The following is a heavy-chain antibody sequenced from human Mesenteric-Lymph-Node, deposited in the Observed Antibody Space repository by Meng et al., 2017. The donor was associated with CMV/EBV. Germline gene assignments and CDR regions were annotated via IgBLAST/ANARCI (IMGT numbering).Heavy chain of an antibody. D-gene: IGHD3-22*01. CDR2: ISSYSNYR. J-gene: IGHJ3*02. V-gene: IGHV3-21*01. CDR3: AKSYYYDTSGYYERGAFDI. Sequence: GGSLRLSCAASGFTFSNYNINWVRQAPGKGLEWVSSISSYSNYRRYADAVKGRFTVSRDNAKNSMYLQMNSLRAEDTAMYYCAKSYYYDTSGYYERGAFDIWGQGTMVTVSS. CDR1: GFTFSNYN.